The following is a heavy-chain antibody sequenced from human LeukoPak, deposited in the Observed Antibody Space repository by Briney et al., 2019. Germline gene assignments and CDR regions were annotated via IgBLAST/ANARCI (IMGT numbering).Heavy chain of an antibody. J-gene: IGHJ6*02. V-gene: IGHV1-24*01. D-gene: IGHD2-15*01. CDR3: ATGKLRILDYYYYGMDV. CDR1: GFTFSSYA. Sequence: PGRSLRLSCAASGFTFSSYAMHWVRQAPGKGLEWMGGFDPEDGETIYAQKFQGRVTMTEDTSTDTAYMELSSLRSEDTAVYYCATGKLRILDYYYYGMDVWGQGTTVTVSS. CDR2: FDPEDGET.